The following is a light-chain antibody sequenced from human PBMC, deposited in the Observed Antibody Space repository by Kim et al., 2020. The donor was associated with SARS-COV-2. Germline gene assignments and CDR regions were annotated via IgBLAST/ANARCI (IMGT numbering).Light chain of an antibody. CDR1: TEAVTSGYS. J-gene: IGLJ2*01. Sequence: QAVVTQEPSLTVSPGGTVTLTCASSTEAVTSGYSPNWFQQKPGRAPRALIYSTNNRHSWTPSRFSGSLLGGKAALTLSDVQPEDEAEYYCLLHYEDPLHWIYGGGTQLTVL. V-gene: IGLV7-43*01. CDR2: STN. CDR3: LLHYEDPLHWI.